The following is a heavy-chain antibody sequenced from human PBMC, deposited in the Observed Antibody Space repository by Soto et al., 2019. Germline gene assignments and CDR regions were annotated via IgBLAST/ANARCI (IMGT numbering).Heavy chain of an antibody. J-gene: IGHJ4*02. CDR3: ARDLRFGGSSGWSFVGRVTVPDY. V-gene: IGHV3-21*01. Sequence: PGGSLRLSCAASGFTFSSYSMNWVRQAPGKGLEWVSSISSSSSYIYYADSVKGRFTISRDNAKNSLYLQMNSLRAEDTAVYYCARDLRFGGSSGWSFVGRVTVPDYWGQGTLVTVSS. CDR2: ISSSSSYI. CDR1: GFTFSSYS. D-gene: IGHD6-19*01.